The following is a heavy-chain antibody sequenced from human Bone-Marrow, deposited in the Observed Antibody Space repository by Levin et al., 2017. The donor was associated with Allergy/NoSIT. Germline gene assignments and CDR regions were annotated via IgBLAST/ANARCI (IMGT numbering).Heavy chain of an antibody. J-gene: IGHJ4*02. CDR2: IKPDGGRT. D-gene: IGHD3-10*01. CDR1: GFTFSGYW. CDR3: ARDFYASGSHDY. V-gene: IGHV3-7*04. Sequence: SGGSLRLSCAASGFTFSGYWMTWVRQAPGKGLEWVGNIKPDGGRTHYVDSVKGRFTISRDNAESSLYLQMTSLGAEDTAVYFCARDFYASGSHDYWGQGTLVTVSS.